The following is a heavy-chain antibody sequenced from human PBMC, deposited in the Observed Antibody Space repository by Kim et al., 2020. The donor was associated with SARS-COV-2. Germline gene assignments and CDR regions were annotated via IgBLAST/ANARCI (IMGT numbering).Heavy chain of an antibody. CDR1: GFIFSSYG. J-gene: IGHJ4*02. CDR2: ISDDGSNR. D-gene: IGHD3-10*01. CDR3: AKDLRASNYYGSGSSPLQT. Sequence: GGSLRLSCEAYGFIFSSYGMHWVRQAPGKGLEWVAVISDDGSNRYYGDSVTGRFTISRDNSKNTVYLQMNSLRAEDTAVYYCAKDLRASNYYGSGSSPLQTWGQGTRVTVSS. V-gene: IGHV3-30*18.